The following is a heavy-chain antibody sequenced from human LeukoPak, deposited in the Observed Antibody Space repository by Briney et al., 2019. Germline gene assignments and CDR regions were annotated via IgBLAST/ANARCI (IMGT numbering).Heavy chain of an antibody. CDR1: GYTFTSYG. D-gene: IGHD3-10*01. CDR3: ARDLTVDYYGSGNRPWYPDY. Sequence: ASVKVSCKASGYTFTSYGISWVRQAPGQGHEWMGWISAYNGNTNYAQKLQGRVTMTTDTSTSTAYMELRSLRSDDTAVYYCARDLTVDYYGSGNRPWYPDYWGQGTLVTVSS. CDR2: ISAYNGNT. V-gene: IGHV1-18*01. J-gene: IGHJ4*02.